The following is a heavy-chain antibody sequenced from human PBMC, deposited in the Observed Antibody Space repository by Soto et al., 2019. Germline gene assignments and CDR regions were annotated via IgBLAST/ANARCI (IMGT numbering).Heavy chain of an antibody. J-gene: IGHJ4*02. Sequence: LXLSCAASGFIFRNYWMSWVRQAPGKGLEWVANIKQDGGQKYYVDSVKGRFTISRDNARNSLYLQINSLRAEDTAMYYCARIGYSSYSLDYWGLGTLVTVSS. CDR1: GFIFRNYW. D-gene: IGHD6-6*01. CDR3: ARIGYSSYSLDY. CDR2: IKQDGGQK. V-gene: IGHV3-7*03.